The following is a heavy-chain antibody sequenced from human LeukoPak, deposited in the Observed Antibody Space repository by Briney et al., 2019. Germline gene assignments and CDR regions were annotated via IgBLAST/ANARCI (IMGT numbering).Heavy chain of an antibody. V-gene: IGHV3-9*01. D-gene: IGHD3-22*01. CDR1: GFTFDDYA. CDR2: ISCNSGSI. CDR3: AKAGTLTGSSGKNFDY. Sequence: PGGSLRLSCAASGFTFDDYAMHWVWQAPGKGLEWVSGISCNSGSIGYADSVKDRFTISRDNAKNSLYLQMTSLRAEDTALYYCAKAGTLTGSSGKNFDYWGQGTLVTVSS. J-gene: IGHJ4*02.